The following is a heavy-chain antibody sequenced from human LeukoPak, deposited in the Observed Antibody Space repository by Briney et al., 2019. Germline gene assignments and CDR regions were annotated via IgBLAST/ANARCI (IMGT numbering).Heavy chain of an antibody. J-gene: IGHJ4*02. CDR1: GYTFTGYY. CDR2: ISAYNGNT. Sequence: ASVKVSCKASGYTFTGYYIHWVRQAPGQGLEWMGWISAYNGNTNYAQKLQGRVTMTTDTSTSTAYMELRSLRSDDTAVYYCARDISWELLGPFDYWGQGTLVIVSS. V-gene: IGHV1-18*04. D-gene: IGHD1-26*01. CDR3: ARDISWELLGPFDY.